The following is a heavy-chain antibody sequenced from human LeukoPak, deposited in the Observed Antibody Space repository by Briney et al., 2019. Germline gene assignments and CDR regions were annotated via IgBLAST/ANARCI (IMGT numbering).Heavy chain of an antibody. V-gene: IGHV3-48*02. CDR2: ISGSSGSI. CDR1: GFTFRTYG. J-gene: IGHJ4*02. D-gene: IGHD2-8*02. Sequence: GVPLRLSCAASGFTFRTYGMNWVRQDPGKGLEWVSYISGSSGSIYDADSVKGRFTISRDNAKNSLYLQMNSLRDEDTAFYYCARVYCTGGMCYTGLDYWGQGTLVTVSS. CDR3: ARVYCTGGMCYTGLDY.